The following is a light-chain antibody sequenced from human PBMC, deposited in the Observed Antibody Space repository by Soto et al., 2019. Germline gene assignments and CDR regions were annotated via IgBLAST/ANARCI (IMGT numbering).Light chain of an antibody. CDR3: CSYAGSSTLV. Sequence: QSALTQPASVSGSPGQSITISCTGTSRDVGSYNLVSWYQQHPGKAPKLMIYEVSERPSGVSNRFSGSKSGNTASLTLSGLQAEDESDYYCCSYAGSSTLVFGGGTKLTVL. V-gene: IGLV2-23*02. J-gene: IGLJ3*02. CDR1: SRDVGSYNL. CDR2: EVS.